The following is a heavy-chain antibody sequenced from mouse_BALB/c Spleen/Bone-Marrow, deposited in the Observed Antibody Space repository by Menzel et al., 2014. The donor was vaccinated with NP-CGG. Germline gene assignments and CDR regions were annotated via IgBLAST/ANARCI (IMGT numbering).Heavy chain of an antibody. CDR1: GFTFSSFG. J-gene: IGHJ4*01. CDR2: ISTGSGTI. D-gene: IGHD2-3*01. V-gene: IGHV5-17*02. CDR3: ARSDGAMDY. Sequence: EVQGVESGGGLVQPGGSRKLSCAASGFTFSSFGMHWVRQAPEKGLEWVAYISTGSGTIYYADTVKGRFTISRDNPKNTLFLQMTSLRSEDTAMYYCARSDGAMDYWGQGTSVTVSS.